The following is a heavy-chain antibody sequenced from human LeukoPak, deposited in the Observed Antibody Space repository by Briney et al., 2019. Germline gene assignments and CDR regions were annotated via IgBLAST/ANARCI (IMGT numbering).Heavy chain of an antibody. CDR1: GYTFTGYY. V-gene: IGHV1-2*04. Sequence: ASVKVSCKASGYTFTGYYMHWVRQAPGQGLEWMGWINPNSGGTNYAQKFQGWVTMTRDTSISTAYMELSRLRSDDTAVYYCAREPPHYYDSSGYHIWGQGTMVTVSS. CDR2: INPNSGGT. CDR3: AREPPHYYDSSGYHI. D-gene: IGHD3-22*01. J-gene: IGHJ3*02.